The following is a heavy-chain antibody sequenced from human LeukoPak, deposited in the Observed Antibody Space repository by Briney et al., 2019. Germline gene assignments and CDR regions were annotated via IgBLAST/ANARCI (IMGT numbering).Heavy chain of an antibody. D-gene: IGHD2-2*01. CDR2: IYYSGST. CDR1: GGSVSSGDYY. Sequence: SETLSLTCTVSGGSVSSGDYYWSWIRQPPGKGLEWIGYIYYSGSTYYNPSLKSRVTISVDTSKNQFSLKLSSVTAADTAVYYCAREVIPNGFDYWGQGTLVTVSS. J-gene: IGHJ4*02. CDR3: AREVIPNGFDY. V-gene: IGHV4-30-4*01.